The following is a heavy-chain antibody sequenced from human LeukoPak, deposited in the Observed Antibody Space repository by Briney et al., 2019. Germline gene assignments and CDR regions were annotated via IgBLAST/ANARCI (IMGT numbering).Heavy chain of an antibody. Sequence: PGGSLRLSCAASGFTFSSYAMSWVRQAPGKGLEWVSAISGSGGSTYYADSVKGRFTISRDNSKNTLYLQMNSLRAEDTAVYYCANGKRPIVDAFDIWGQGTMVTVSS. D-gene: IGHD3-16*02. CDR2: ISGSGGST. V-gene: IGHV3-23*01. CDR1: GFTFSSYA. J-gene: IGHJ3*02. CDR3: ANGKRPIVDAFDI.